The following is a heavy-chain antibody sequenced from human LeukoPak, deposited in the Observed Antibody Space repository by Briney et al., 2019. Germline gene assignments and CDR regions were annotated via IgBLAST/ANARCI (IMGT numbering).Heavy chain of an antibody. CDR1: GDSINSSNYY. J-gene: IGHJ6*03. CDR2: IYYSGST. V-gene: IGHV4-39*07. D-gene: IGHD1-26*01. CDR3: ARDLVGGSYPHYYYYMDV. Sequence: PSETLSLTCTVSGDSINSSNYYWGWIRQPPGKGLEWIGNIYYSGSTYYKPSLKSRVTISVDTSKNQFSLKLSSVTAADTAVYYCARDLVGGSYPHYYYYMDVWGKGTTVTVSS.